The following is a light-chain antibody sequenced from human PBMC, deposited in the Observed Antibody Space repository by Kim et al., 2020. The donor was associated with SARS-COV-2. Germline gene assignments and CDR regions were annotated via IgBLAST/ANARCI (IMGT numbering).Light chain of an antibody. Sequence: QSALTQPPSASGSPGQSVSISCTGTSSDIGRYDYVSWYQHHPGKAPKLMIYEVNNRPSGVPDRFSGSKSGNTASLTVSGLQAEDEADYYCSSYAGSNNWVFGGGTQLTVL. CDR2: EVN. J-gene: IGLJ3*02. CDR1: SSDIGRYDY. CDR3: SSYAGSNNWV. V-gene: IGLV2-8*01.